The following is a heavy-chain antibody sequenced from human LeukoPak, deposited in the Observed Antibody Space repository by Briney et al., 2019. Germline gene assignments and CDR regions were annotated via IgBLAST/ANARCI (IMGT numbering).Heavy chain of an antibody. Sequence: SETLSLTCTVSGGSISSYYWSWIRQPAAKGLEWIGRIYTSGSTNYNPSLKSRVTMSVDTSKNQFSLKLSSVTAADTAVYYCARAAEDDSSGNFDYWGQGTLVTVSS. V-gene: IGHV4-4*07. CDR3: ARAAEDDSSGNFDY. J-gene: IGHJ4*02. D-gene: IGHD3-22*01. CDR2: IYTSGST. CDR1: GGSISSYY.